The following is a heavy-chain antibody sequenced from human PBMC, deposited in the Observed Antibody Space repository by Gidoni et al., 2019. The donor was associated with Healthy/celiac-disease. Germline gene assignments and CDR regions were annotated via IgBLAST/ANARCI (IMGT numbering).Heavy chain of an antibody. Sequence: QLQLQESGPGLVKPSETLSLTCTVSGGSISSSSYYWGWIRQPPGKGLEWIGSIYYSGSTYYNPSLKSRVTISVDTSKNQFSLKLSSVTAADTAVYYCARHPTYGWFDPWGQGTLVTVSS. CDR2: IYYSGST. D-gene: IGHD3-10*01. CDR1: GGSISSSSYY. J-gene: IGHJ5*02. CDR3: ARHPTYGWFDP. V-gene: IGHV4-39*01.